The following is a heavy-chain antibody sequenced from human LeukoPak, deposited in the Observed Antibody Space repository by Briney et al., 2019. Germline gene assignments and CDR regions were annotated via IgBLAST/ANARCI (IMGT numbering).Heavy chain of an antibody. J-gene: IGHJ3*02. CDR1: GFTFSRYK. CDR3: ARAKYYYGSGSYYDAFDI. D-gene: IGHD3-10*01. Sequence: QSGGSLRLSCVASGFTFSRYKMHWVRQGPGKGLMWVSRLNSDGSGTTYADSVKGRFTISRDNDKNTLYLQMNSLRAEDTAVYYCARAKYYYGSGSYYDAFDIWGQGTMVTVSS. V-gene: IGHV3-74*01. CDR2: LNSDGSGT.